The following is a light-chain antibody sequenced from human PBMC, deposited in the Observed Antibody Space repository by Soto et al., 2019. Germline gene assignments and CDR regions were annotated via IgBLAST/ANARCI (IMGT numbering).Light chain of an antibody. Sequence: QSALTQPTSVSGSPGQSITISCTGVSSDIGGYNHVSWYQQHPGKVPRLIIYDVDNRPLGVSNRFSGSQSGNTASLSISGLQAEDEAEYYCCAYTARTTISWVFGGGTKLTVL. CDR1: SSDIGGYNH. CDR3: CAYTARTTISWV. J-gene: IGLJ3*02. V-gene: IGLV2-14*03. CDR2: DVD.